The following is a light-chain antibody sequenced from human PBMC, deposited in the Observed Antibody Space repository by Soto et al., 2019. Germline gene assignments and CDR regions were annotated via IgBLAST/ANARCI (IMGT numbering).Light chain of an antibody. CDR3: QQTRSFPLT. V-gene: IGKV1-12*01. J-gene: IGKJ4*01. Sequence: DIHVTQSPSSVSASVGDRVTITCRASQAITSWLAWDQQKPGRAPKLLIYSASSLQSGAPSRFTGSGSGTDFTLTITSRQPDDAAVYYCQQTRSFPLTFGGGTKVES. CDR2: SAS. CDR1: QAITSW.